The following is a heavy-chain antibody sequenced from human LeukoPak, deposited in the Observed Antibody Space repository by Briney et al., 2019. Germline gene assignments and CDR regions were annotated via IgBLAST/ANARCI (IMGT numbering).Heavy chain of an antibody. Sequence: PGGSLRLSCAGSGFAFSNYYMSWVRRAPGKGLEWVAFIRYDGSNKYYADSVKGRFTISRDNSKNTLYLQMNSLRAEDTAVYYCAKDLGLPGYMDVWGKGTTVTISS. CDR3: AKDLGLPGYMDV. J-gene: IGHJ6*03. CDR2: IRYDGSNK. CDR1: GFAFSNYY. D-gene: IGHD3-10*01. V-gene: IGHV3-30*02.